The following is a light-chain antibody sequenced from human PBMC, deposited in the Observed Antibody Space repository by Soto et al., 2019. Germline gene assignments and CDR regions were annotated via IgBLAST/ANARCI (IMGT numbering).Light chain of an antibody. V-gene: IGLV2-14*03. J-gene: IGLJ1*01. CDR3: NSYTTISTLV. CDR1: SSDVGGYNF. Sequence: QSALTQPASVSGSPGQSITISCTGTSSDVGGYNFVSWYQQHPGKAPKLMIYEVTSRPSGVSNRFSGSKSGNTASLTISGLQAEDEADYYCNSYTTISTLVFGTGTKVTVL. CDR2: EVT.